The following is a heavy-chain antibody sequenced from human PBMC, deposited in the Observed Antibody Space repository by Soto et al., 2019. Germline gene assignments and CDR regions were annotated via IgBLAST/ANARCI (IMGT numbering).Heavy chain of an antibody. V-gene: IGHV4-34*01. CDR2: INHSGST. D-gene: IGHD3-3*01. Sequence: QVQLQQWGAGLLKPSETLSLTCAVYGGSFSGYYWSWIRQPPGKGLEWIGEINHSGSTNYNPSLKSRVTISVDTSKNHFSLKLSSVTAADTAVYYCARGWGGYHPAWGQGTLVTVSS. CDR1: GGSFSGYY. CDR3: ARGWGGYHPA. J-gene: IGHJ5*02.